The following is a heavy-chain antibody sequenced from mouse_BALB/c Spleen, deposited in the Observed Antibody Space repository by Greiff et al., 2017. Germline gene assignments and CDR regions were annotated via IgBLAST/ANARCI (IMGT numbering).Heavy chain of an antibody. V-gene: IGHV14-3*02. CDR3: AREIFNYYGSSWYFDV. CDR2: IDPAYGNT. Sequence: VHVKQSGAELVKPGASVKLSCTASGFNIKDTYMHWVKQRPEQGLEWIGRIDPAYGNTKYDPKFQGKATITADTSSNTAYLQLSSLTSEDTAVYYCAREIFNYYGSSWYFDVWGAGTTVTVSS. CDR1: GFNIKDTY. J-gene: IGHJ1*01. D-gene: IGHD1-1*01.